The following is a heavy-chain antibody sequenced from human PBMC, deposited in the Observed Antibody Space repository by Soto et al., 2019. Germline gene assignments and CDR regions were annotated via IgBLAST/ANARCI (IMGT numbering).Heavy chain of an antibody. CDR2: IYYSGDT. D-gene: IGHD1-26*01. CDR3: ARASRSAGTDC. CDR1: GGSISIAGYY. V-gene: IGHV4-31*03. J-gene: IGHJ4*02. Sequence: QVPLQESGPGLVKPSQTLSLTCTVSGGSISIAGYYWSWIRQHPGKGLEWIGYIYYSGDTYYNPSLKSRVSISVDTSKNQYYLKLSSVTAADTAVYYCARASRSAGTDCWGQGTLVTVSS.